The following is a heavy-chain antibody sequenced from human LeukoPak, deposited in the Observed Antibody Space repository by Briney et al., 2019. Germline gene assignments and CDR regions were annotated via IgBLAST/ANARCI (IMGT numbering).Heavy chain of an antibody. V-gene: IGHV4-4*07. CDR2: IYTSGST. Sequence: PSETLSLTCTDSGGSISSYYWSWIRQPAGKGLEWIGRIYTSGSTNYNPSLKSRVTMSVDTSKNQFSLKLSSVTAADTAVYYCAREVYCSSTSRYGDWGIVSHAFDIWGQGTMVTVSS. CDR1: GGSISSYY. D-gene: IGHD2-2*01. CDR3: AREVYCSSTSRYGDWGIVSHAFDI. J-gene: IGHJ3*02.